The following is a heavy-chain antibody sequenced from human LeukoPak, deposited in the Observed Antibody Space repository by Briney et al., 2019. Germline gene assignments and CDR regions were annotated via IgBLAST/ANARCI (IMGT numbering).Heavy chain of an antibody. CDR2: ISSSGSTK. J-gene: IGHJ4*02. Sequence: GGSLRLSCAASGFTFSSYEMNWVRQAPGKGLEWVSYISSSGSTKYYADSVKGRFTISRDNAKNSLYLQMNSLRAEDTAVYYCARERPGDTMVRGVIVGYDYWGQGTLVTVSS. D-gene: IGHD3-10*01. CDR3: ARERPGDTMVRGVIVGYDY. V-gene: IGHV3-48*03. CDR1: GFTFSSYE.